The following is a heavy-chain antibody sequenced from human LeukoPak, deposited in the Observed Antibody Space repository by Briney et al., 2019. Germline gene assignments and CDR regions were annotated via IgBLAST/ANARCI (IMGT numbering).Heavy chain of an antibody. CDR3: AKRGHTAMFDN. CDR1: GFTFSSNA. V-gene: IGHV3-23*01. D-gene: IGHD5-18*01. Sequence: GGSLRLSCAASGFTFSSNAMSWVRQAPGKGLEWVSAITGSGGSTSYADSVKGRFTISRDNSKNTLFLQMSSLRAEDTAVYYCAKRGHTAMFDNWGQGTLVTVSS. CDR2: ITGSGGST. J-gene: IGHJ4*02.